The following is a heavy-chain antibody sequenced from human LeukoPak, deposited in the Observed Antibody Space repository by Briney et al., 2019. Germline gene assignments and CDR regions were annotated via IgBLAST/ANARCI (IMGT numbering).Heavy chain of an antibody. CDR1: GFTFSNYG. D-gene: IGHD3-16*01. J-gene: IGHJ6*03. V-gene: IGHV3-30*02. CDR2: IRYDGINE. CDR3: AKEVFRQGYGGIMDV. Sequence: GGSLRLSCAVSGFTFSNYGMHWVRQAPGKGLEWVAFIRYDGINEYYGDSVKGRFTISRDNSKDTLFLQLHSLRTEATAVYYCAKEVFRQGYGGIMDVSGKGTTVTVSS.